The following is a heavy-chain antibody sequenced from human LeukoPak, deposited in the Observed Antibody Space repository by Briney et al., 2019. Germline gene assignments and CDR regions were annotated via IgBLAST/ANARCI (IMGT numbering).Heavy chain of an antibody. V-gene: IGHV4-59*01. CDR1: GGSISSYY. CDR2: IYYSGST. J-gene: IGHJ6*04. Sequence: SGTLSLTCTVSGGSISSYYWSWIRQPPGKGLEWIGYIYYSGSTNYNPSLKSRVTISVDTSKNQFSLKLSSVTAADTAVYYCARALDVWGKGTTVTVSS. CDR3: ARALDV.